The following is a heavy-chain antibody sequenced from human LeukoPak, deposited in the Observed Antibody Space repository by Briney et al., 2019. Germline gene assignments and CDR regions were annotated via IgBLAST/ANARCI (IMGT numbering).Heavy chain of an antibody. V-gene: IGHV3-30*03. D-gene: IGHD2-15*01. CDR1: GFTFSSYG. J-gene: IGHJ3*02. Sequence: PGGSLRLSCAASGFTFSSYGMHWVRQAPGKGLEWVSLISYDGSNKYYADSVKGRFTISRDNSKNTLYVQMNSLRAEDTAVYYCARKLGADIGAFDIWGQGTMVTVSS. CDR3: ARKLGADIGAFDI. CDR2: ISYDGSNK.